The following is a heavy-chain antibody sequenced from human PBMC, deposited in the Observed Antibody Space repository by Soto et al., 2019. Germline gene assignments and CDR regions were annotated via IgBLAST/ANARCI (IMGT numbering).Heavy chain of an antibody. CDR2: ISAYNGNT. CDR3: ASGTDKGYAFDI. J-gene: IGHJ3*02. Sequence: GPVRDSGKASGDPFASYGISWVRQAPGQVLEWMGRISAYNGNTNYAQMLQGRVTMTADTSTSTAYMELGSLRSDDTAVYYCASGTDKGYAFDIWGQGTMVTV. CDR1: GDPFASYG. V-gene: IGHV1-18*01.